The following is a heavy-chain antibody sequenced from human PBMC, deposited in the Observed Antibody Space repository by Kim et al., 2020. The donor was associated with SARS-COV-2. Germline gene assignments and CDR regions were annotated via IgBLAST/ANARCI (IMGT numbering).Heavy chain of an antibody. CDR1: GFTFSTYA. J-gene: IGHJ6*01. V-gene: IGHV3-23*01. CDR2: ISRSTSGT. Sequence: GGCLRLSCVASGFTFSTYALNWVRQAPGKGLEWVSSISRSTSGTYYADSVKGRFTISRDNSKNTLYLQMDSLRAEDTAVYYCAKSVKSDTAVAEYYHYG. CDR3: AKSVKSDTAVAEYYHYG. D-gene: IGHD5-18*01.